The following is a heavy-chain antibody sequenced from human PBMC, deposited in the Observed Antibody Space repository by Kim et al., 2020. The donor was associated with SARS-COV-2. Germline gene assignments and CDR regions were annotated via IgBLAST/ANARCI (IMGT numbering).Heavy chain of an antibody. J-gene: IGHJ3*02. CDR3: ARTVGGSGAFI. V-gene: IGHV2-70*01. CDR2: K. Sequence: KYYSTSLKTRLTISKDTSKNQVVLTMTNMDPVDTATYYCARTVGGSGAFIWGQGTMVTVSS. D-gene: IGHD3-10*01.